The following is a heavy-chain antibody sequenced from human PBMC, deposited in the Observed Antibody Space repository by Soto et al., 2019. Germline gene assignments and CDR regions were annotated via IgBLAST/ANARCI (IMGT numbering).Heavy chain of an antibody. Sequence: GGSLRLSCAASGFTFSNAWMSWVRQAPGKGLEWVGRIKSKTDGGTTDYAAPVKGRFTISRDDSKNTLYLQMNSLKTEDTAVYYCASGLITVAGTRNYWGPGTLVTVSS. V-gene: IGHV3-15*01. CDR3: ASGLITVAGTRNY. CDR1: GFTFSNAW. D-gene: IGHD6-19*01. CDR2: IKSKTDGGTT. J-gene: IGHJ4*02.